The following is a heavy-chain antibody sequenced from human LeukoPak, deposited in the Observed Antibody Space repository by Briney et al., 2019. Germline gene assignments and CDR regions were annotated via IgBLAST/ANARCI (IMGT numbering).Heavy chain of an antibody. D-gene: IGHD6-13*01. J-gene: IGHJ4*02. CDR3: TRDLRGSSWRQYFDY. Sequence: GGSLRLSCAASGFTFSSYGMHWVRQAPGKGLEWVAVISYDGSNKYYADSVKGRFTISRDNSKNTLYLQMNSLRAEDTAVYYCTRDLRGSSWRQYFDYWGQGTLVTVSS. V-gene: IGHV3-30*03. CDR1: GFTFSSYG. CDR2: ISYDGSNK.